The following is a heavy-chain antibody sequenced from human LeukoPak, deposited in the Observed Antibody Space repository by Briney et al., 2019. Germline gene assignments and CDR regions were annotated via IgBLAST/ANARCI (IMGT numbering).Heavy chain of an antibody. D-gene: IGHD6-13*01. CDR1: GYTFTSYG. CDR3: ARRPRYSSSRGPDY. CDR2: IGAYNGNT. Sequence: ASVKVSCKASGYTFTSYGISWVRQAPGQGLEWMGWIGAYNGNTNYAQKLQGRVTMTTDTSTSTAYMELRSLRSDDTAVYYCARRPRYSSSRGPDYWGQGTLVTVSS. V-gene: IGHV1-18*01. J-gene: IGHJ4*02.